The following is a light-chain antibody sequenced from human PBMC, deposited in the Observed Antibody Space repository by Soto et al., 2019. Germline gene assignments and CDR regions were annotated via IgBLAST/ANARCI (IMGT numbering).Light chain of an antibody. CDR3: SSWARSLYV. J-gene: IGLJ1*01. Sequence: QSVLAQPASVSGSPGQSITISCTGTSSDIGGYNYVSWYQQHPGKAPKLMIYEVSKRPSGVSNRFSGSKSGNTASLTISGLQAEDEADYYCSSWARSLYVCGSGTKVTVL. CDR2: EVS. CDR1: SSDIGGYNY. V-gene: IGLV2-14*01.